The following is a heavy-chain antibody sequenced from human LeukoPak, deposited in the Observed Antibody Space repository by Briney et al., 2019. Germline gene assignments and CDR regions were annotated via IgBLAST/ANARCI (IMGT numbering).Heavy chain of an antibody. D-gene: IGHD3-9*01. V-gene: IGHV3-48*02. CDR3: ARDNDWAFDY. J-gene: IGHJ4*02. Sequence: GGSLRLSCADSAFTFGSYVMSWVRQAPGKGLEWVSYINHNGKTIYYADSVRGRFTISRDNGKNSLYLQMNSLRDEDTAVYYCARDNDWAFDYWGQGTLVTVSS. CDR2: INHNGKTI. CDR1: AFTFGSYV.